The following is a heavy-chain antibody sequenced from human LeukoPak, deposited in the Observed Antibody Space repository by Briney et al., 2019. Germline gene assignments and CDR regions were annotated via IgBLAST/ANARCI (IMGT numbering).Heavy chain of an antibody. CDR2: IYPGDSDT. CDR1: GYSFTTYW. D-gene: IGHD3-10*01. J-gene: IGHJ3*02. Sequence: GESLKISCKGSGYSFTTYWIGWVRQMPGKGLEWMWIIYPGDSDTRYSPSFQGQVTISADKSISTAYLQWSSLKASDTAMYYCASLARITMIRGVELGAFDIWGQGTVVTVSS. CDR3: ASLARITMIRGVELGAFDI. V-gene: IGHV5-51*01.